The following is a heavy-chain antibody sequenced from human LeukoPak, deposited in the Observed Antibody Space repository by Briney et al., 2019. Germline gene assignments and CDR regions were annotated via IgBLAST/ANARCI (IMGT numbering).Heavy chain of an antibody. J-gene: IGHJ4*02. D-gene: IGHD6-19*01. Sequence: PGRSLRLSCAASGFTFDDYAMHWVRQASGKGLEWGSGISWNSGSIGYADSVKGRFTISRDNAKNSLYLQMNSLRAEDMALYYCAKDTGPVAEYCFDYWGQGTLVTVSS. V-gene: IGHV3-9*03. CDR3: AKDTGPVAEYCFDY. CDR2: ISWNSGSI. CDR1: GFTFDDYA.